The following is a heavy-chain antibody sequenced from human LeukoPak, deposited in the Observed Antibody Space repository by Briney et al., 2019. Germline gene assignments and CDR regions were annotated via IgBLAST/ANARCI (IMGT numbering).Heavy chain of an antibody. D-gene: IGHD2-8*01. V-gene: IGHV4-61*02. CDR3: ARHAPGYCTNGVCYNLDP. CDR2: IYTSGST. CDR1: GGSISSGSYY. Sequence: SETLSLTCTVSGGSISSGSYYWSWIRQPAGKGLEWIGRIYTSGSTNYNPSLKSRVTISVDTSKNQFSLKLSSVTAADTAVYYCARHAPGYCTNGVCYNLDPWGQGTLVTVSS. J-gene: IGHJ5*02.